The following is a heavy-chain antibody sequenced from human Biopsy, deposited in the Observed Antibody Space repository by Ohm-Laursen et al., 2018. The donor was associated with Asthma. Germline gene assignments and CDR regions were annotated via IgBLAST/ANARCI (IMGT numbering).Heavy chain of an antibody. J-gene: IGHJ4*02. CDR3: ARGDTGGWSQYYFDY. Sequence: SLRLSCAASGFVFSQCGMHWVRQGPGKGLEWVSVIYSGGTSDTADSVRGRFTISRDYSKNTLYLQMHSLRAEDTAVYYCARGDTGGWSQYYFDYWGQGTLVTVSS. CDR2: IYSGGTS. CDR1: GFVFSQCG. V-gene: IGHV3-53*01. D-gene: IGHD2-8*02.